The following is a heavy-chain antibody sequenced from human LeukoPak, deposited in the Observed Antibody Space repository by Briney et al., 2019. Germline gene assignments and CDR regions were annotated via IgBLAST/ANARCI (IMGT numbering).Heavy chain of an antibody. CDR2: IQSKTDGGTT. Sequence: SGGSLRLSCAASGFIFNNAWMSWVRQAPGKGLEWVGRIQSKTDGGTTDYAAPVKGRFTISRDDSKNTLYLQMNSLKTEDTAVYYCATFNGYRSNFYKYWSQGTLVTVSS. V-gene: IGHV3-15*01. D-gene: IGHD6-13*01. CDR3: ATFNGYRSNFYKY. CDR1: GFIFNNAW. J-gene: IGHJ4*02.